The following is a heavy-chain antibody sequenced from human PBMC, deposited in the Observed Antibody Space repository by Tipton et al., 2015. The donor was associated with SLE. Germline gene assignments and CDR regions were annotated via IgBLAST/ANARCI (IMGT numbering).Heavy chain of an antibody. CDR2: LSHSGGT. V-gene: IGHV4-38-2*01. CDR3: AVESLRHSLVKSDFFILRAPGFDP. D-gene: IGHD3/OR15-3a*01. CDR1: GYSISSGYY. Sequence: TLSLTCVVSGYSISSGYYWGWIRQPPGKGLEWIGSLSHSGGTAYNPSPRSRATILADRSKNHFSRKLPSVTAPDTAVYYCAVESLRHSLVKSDFFILRAPGFDPGGQGTLVTVSS. J-gene: IGHJ5*02.